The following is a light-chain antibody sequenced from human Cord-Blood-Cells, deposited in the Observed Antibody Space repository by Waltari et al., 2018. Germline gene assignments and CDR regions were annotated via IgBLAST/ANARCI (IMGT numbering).Light chain of an antibody. CDR2: DAS. Sequence: DMQMTQSPSSLSASVGDRVTITCQASQDISNYLNWYQQKPGKAPKLLIYDASNLETGVPSRFSGSGSGTDFTFTISSLQSEDIATYYCKQYDNLLTFGGGTKVEIK. CDR3: KQYDNLLT. V-gene: IGKV1-33*01. J-gene: IGKJ4*01. CDR1: QDISNY.